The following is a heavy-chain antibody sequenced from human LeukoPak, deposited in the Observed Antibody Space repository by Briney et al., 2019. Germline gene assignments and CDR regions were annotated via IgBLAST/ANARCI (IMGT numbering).Heavy chain of an antibody. J-gene: IGHJ4*02. Sequence: SETLSLTCTVSGGSISSYYWSWIRQPAGKGLEWIGRIYTSGSTNYNPSPKSRVTMSVDTSKNQFSLKLSSVTAADTAVYYCARDQSSGYRIYFDYWGQGTLVTVSS. CDR3: ARDQSSGYRIYFDY. V-gene: IGHV4-4*07. CDR1: GGSISSYY. CDR2: IYTSGST. D-gene: IGHD3-22*01.